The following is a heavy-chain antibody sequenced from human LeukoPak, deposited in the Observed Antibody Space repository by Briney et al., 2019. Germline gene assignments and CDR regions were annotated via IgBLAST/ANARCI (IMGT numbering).Heavy chain of an antibody. V-gene: IGHV1-18*01. CDR2: ISAYNGNT. Sequence: ASVKVSCKASGYTFTSYGISWVRQAPGQGPEWMGWISAYNGNTNYAQKLQGRVTMTTDTSTSTAYMELRSLRSDDTAVYYCARAVDVLMVYANGNWFDPWGQGTLVTVSS. D-gene: IGHD2-8*01. J-gene: IGHJ5*02. CDR3: ARAVDVLMVYANGNWFDP. CDR1: GYTFTSYG.